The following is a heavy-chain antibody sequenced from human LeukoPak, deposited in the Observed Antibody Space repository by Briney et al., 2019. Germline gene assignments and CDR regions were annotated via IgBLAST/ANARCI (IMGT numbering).Heavy chain of an antibody. V-gene: IGHV3-23*01. J-gene: IGHJ6*02. CDR3: ATYYYGSGSWSYYYYGMEV. Sequence: PGGSLRLSCAASGFTFSNYAMNWVRQAPGKGLEWVSLISGSGGTTYYADSVKGRFTISRDNSKNTQYLQMNSLRAEDTAVYYCATYYYGSGSWSYYYYGMEVWGQGTTVTVSS. CDR2: ISGSGGTT. D-gene: IGHD3-10*01. CDR1: GFTFSNYA.